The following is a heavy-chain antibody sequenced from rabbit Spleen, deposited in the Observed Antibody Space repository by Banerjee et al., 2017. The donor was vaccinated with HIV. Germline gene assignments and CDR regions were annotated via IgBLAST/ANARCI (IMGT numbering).Heavy chain of an antibody. Sequence: QEQLVESGGGLVKPGGTLTLTCKASGIDFTSYYFICWVRQAPGKGLEWIACSYAGSSGSTYSAIWAKGRFTISKTSSTTVTLQMTSLTAADTATYFCARDTGTSFSTYGMDLWGPGTLVTV. CDR1: GIDFTSYYF. D-gene: IGHD7-1*01. J-gene: IGHJ6*01. CDR3: ARDTGTSFSTYGMDL. V-gene: IGHV1S45*01. CDR2: SYAGSSGST.